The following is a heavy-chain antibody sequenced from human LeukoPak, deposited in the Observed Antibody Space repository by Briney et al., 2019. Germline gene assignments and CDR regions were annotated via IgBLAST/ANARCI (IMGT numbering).Heavy chain of an antibody. D-gene: IGHD5-18*01. V-gene: IGHV3-30*18. CDR1: GFTFSSYG. J-gene: IGHJ4*02. CDR3: AKSIQLWRVPIDY. CDR2: ISYDGSNK. Sequence: GGSLRLSCAASGFTFSSYGMHWVRQAPGKGLEWVAVISYDGSNKYYADSVKGRFTISRDNSKNMLYLQMNSLRAEDTAVYYCAKSIQLWRVPIDYWGQGTLVTVSS.